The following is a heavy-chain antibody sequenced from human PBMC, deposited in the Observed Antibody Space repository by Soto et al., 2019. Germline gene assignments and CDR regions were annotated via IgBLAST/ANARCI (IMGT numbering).Heavy chain of an antibody. Sequence: GASVKVSCKASGYTFTSYYMHWVRQAPGQGLEWMGIINPSGGSTSYAQKFQGRVTMTRDTSTSTVYMELSSLRSEDTAVYYCARDVYYYDSSGYYPDAFDIWGQGTMVTVSS. CDR2: INPSGGST. J-gene: IGHJ3*02. CDR3: ARDVYYYDSSGYYPDAFDI. V-gene: IGHV1-46*01. CDR1: GYTFTSYY. D-gene: IGHD3-22*01.